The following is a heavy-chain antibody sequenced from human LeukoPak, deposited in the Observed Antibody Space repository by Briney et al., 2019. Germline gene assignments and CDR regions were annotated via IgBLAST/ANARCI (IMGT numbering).Heavy chain of an antibody. CDR2: MNPDSGNT. CDR3: ATGESNVGTPHY. V-gene: IGHV1-8*01. J-gene: IGHJ4*02. CDR1: GYSLTSYD. Sequence: ASVKVSCKASGYSLTSYDINWVRQATGQGLEWMGWMNPDSGNTGYAQKFRGRVTMTRDTSTSTAYLELSSLRSEDTAVYYCATGESNVGTPHYWGQGTLITVSS. D-gene: IGHD4-23*01.